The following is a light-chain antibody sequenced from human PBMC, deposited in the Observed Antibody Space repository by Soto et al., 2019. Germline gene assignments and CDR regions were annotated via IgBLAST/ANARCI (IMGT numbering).Light chain of an antibody. CDR2: ENN. CDR1: SSNIGDNY. V-gene: IGLV1-51*02. J-gene: IGLJ2*01. Sequence: QSVLTQPPSVSAAPGQKVTISCSGTSSNIGDNYVSWYQQLPGAAPRLLMYENNKQLSGTPDRFSGSKSGTSATLDITGLQTGDEADYYCVTWDSSLSVGGVFGGGTQLTVL. CDR3: VTWDSSLSVGGV.